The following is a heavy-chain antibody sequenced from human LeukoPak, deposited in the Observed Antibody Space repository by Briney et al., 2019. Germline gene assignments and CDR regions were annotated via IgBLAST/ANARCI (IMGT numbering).Heavy chain of an antibody. V-gene: IGHV1-2*02. CDR2: INPNSGGT. D-gene: IGHD3-10*01. J-gene: IGHJ4*02. CDR1: GYIFTGYY. CDR3: AREVSQRFGNDY. Sequence: ASGKVTCKASGYIFTGYYMHWVRHAPGQGLEWMGWINPNSGGTNYAQKFQGRVTMTRDTSISAAYMELSRLRSDDTAVYYCAREVSQRFGNDYWGQGTLATVSS.